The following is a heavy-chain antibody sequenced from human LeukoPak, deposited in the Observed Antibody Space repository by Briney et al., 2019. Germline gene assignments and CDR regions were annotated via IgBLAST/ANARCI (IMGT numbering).Heavy chain of an antibody. CDR2: INHSGST. Sequence: SETLSLTCAVYGGSFSGYYWSWIRQPPGKGLEWIGEINHSGSTNYNPSLKSRVTISVDTSKNQFSLKLSSVTAADTAVYYCARGGGDLAAAGHFDYWGQGTLVTVSS. CDR3: ARGGGDLAAAGHFDY. D-gene: IGHD6-13*01. CDR1: GGSFSGYY. J-gene: IGHJ4*02. V-gene: IGHV4-34*01.